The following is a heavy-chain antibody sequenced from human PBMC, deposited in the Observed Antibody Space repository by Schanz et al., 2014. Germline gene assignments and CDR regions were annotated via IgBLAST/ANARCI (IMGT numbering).Heavy chain of an antibody. D-gene: IGHD1-26*01. CDR3: ARNRGSGGQNWYFDL. V-gene: IGHV3-11*05. Sequence: QVQLVESGGGLVKPGGSLRLSCAASGFTFSDYYMSWIRQAPGKGLEWLSYISDSGTYTNYADSVKGRFTISRDNTKNSLFLQLNSLRADDTAVYYCARNRGSGGQNWYFDLWGRGTLVTVSS. CDR1: GFTFSDYY. J-gene: IGHJ2*01. CDR2: ISDSGTYT.